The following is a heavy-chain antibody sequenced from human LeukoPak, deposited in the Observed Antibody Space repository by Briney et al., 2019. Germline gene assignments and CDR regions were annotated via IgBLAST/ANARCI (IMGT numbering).Heavy chain of an antibody. J-gene: IGHJ4*02. D-gene: IGHD6-19*01. CDR1: GFTFSSYG. CDR3: AREFGSGWTQGYFDY. CDR2: IWYDGSNK. Sequence: PGGSLRLSCAASGFTFSSYGMHWVRQAPGKGLEWVAVIWYDGSNKYYADSVKGRFTISRDNSKNTLYLQMNSLRAEDTAVYYCAREFGSGWTQGYFDYWGQGTLVTVSS. V-gene: IGHV3-33*08.